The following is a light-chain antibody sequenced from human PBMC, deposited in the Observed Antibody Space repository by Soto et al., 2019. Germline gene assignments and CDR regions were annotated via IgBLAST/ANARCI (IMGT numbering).Light chain of an antibody. CDR2: KAS. J-gene: IGKJ1*01. CDR1: QSISSW. Sequence: IQMTQSPSTPSASVGDRVTITFPASQSISSWLAWYQQKPGKAPKLLIYKASTLKRGVPSRFSGSGSGTEFTLTISSLQPEDFATYYCQQSYSTPPTFCQGTKVDIK. CDR3: QQSYSTPPT. V-gene: IGKV1-5*03.